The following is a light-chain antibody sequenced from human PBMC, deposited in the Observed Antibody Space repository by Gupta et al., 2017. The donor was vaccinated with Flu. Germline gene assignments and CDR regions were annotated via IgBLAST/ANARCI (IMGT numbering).Light chain of an antibody. CDR2: DAS. CDR1: QSVRTY. V-gene: IGKV3-11*01. CDR3: QQRSNWFT. Sequence: IVLTQSPATLSLSPGENATLSCRASQSVRTYLAWYQQKGGQAPRLLLYDASKRATGVPARFSGSGSGTDFTLNISSLEPEDFAVYYCQQRSNWFTFGGGTKVEI. J-gene: IGKJ4*01.